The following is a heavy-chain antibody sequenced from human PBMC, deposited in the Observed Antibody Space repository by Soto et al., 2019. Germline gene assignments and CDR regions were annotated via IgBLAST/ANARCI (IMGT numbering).Heavy chain of an antibody. J-gene: IGHJ4*02. Sequence: QVQLQESGPGLVKPSQTLSLTCTVSGGSISGGGYYWSWIRQHPGKGLEWIGYIYYSGSTYYNPSLKSRVTISVDTSKNQFSLKLSSVTAADTAVYYCARDKGHYDFWSGYYGYYFDYWGQGTLVTVSS. V-gene: IGHV4-31*03. D-gene: IGHD3-3*01. CDR1: GGSISGGGYY. CDR2: IYYSGST. CDR3: ARDKGHYDFWSGYYGYYFDY.